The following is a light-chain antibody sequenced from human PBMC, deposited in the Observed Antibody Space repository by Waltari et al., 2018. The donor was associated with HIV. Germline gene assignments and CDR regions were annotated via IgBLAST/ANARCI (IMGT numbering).Light chain of an antibody. CDR3: SSFTRSSTWL. CDR1: SGEGVDHNY. J-gene: IGLJ3*02. Sequence: QSALTQPSSVSGSLGQSNNISSTGASGEGVDHNYASWYQQYSGKAPKLIIYDVSNRPSGVSNRFSGSKSGNTASLTISGLQAEDEADYYCSSFTRSSTWLFGGGTKVTVL. CDR2: DVS. V-gene: IGLV2-14*03.